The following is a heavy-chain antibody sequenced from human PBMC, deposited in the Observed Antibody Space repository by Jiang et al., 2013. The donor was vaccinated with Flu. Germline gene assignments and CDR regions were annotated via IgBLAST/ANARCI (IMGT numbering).Heavy chain of an antibody. Sequence: KPTQTLTLTCTFSGFSLSTSGMCVSWIRQPPGKALEWLALIDWDDDKYYSTSLKTRLTISKDTSKNQVVLTMTNMDPVDTATYYCARIRTGSSSSGHSFYYFDYWARNPGHRLL. J-gene: IGHJ4*01. V-gene: IGHV2-70*01. CDR2: IDWDDDK. CDR3: ARIRTGSSSSGHSFYYFDY. CDR1: GFSLSTSGMC. D-gene: IGHD6-6*01.